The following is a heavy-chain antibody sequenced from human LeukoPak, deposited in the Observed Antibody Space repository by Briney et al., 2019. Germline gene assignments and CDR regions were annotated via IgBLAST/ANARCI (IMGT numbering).Heavy chain of an antibody. CDR3: VKRGNVANFDS. J-gene: IGHJ4*02. D-gene: IGHD5-12*01. V-gene: IGHV4-4*02. CDR2: IYHSGST. CDR1: GGSITSSNW. Sequence: PSETLSLTCTVSGGSITSSNWWSWVRQPPGKGLEWSGEIYHSGSTNYQASLKSRVTMSVDKSKDQFSLKLSSVTAADTAVYYCVKRGNVANFDSWGQGILVTVSS.